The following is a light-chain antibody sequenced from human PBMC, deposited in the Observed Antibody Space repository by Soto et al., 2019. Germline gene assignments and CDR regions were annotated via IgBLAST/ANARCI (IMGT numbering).Light chain of an antibody. CDR3: QQSYSTPPT. V-gene: IGKV1-39*01. CDR2: GAS. Sequence: DIPMTQSPSSLSASVGDRVTISCRASLSIITYFNWYHQKPGKAPKLLIYGASSLQSGVPSRFSGSGSGTDFTLTISSLQPEDFATYYCQQSYSTPPTFGQGTKVEIK. CDR1: LSIITY. J-gene: IGKJ1*01.